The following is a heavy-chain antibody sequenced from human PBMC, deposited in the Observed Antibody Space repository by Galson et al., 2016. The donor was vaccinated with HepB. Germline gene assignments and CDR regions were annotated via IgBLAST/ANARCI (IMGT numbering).Heavy chain of an antibody. CDR3: ARGTLEWQYL. D-gene: IGHD3-3*01. CDR1: GFTFSNYP. J-gene: IGHJ5*02. CDR2: ISYDQSKK. Sequence: SLRLSCAASGFTFSNYPMHWVRQAPGKGLQWVAVISYDQSKKYYADSVKGRFTISRDNSKDTLYLQMDSLRAEDTAVYYCARGTLEWQYLWGQGTLVTLSS. V-gene: IGHV3-30*04.